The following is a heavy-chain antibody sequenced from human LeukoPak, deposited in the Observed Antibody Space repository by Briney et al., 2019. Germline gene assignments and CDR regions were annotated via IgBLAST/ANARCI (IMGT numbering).Heavy chain of an antibody. V-gene: IGHV1-8*01. D-gene: IGHD6-19*01. Sequence: ASVKVSCKASGYTFTSYDINWVRQATGQGLEWMGWMNPNSGNTGYAQKFQGRVTITADKSTSTAYMELSSLRSEDTAVYYCARDRAPIAVAGTSDYYYYYGMDVWGQGTTVTVSS. CDR1: GYTFTSYD. J-gene: IGHJ6*02. CDR2: MNPNSGNT. CDR3: ARDRAPIAVAGTSDYYYYYGMDV.